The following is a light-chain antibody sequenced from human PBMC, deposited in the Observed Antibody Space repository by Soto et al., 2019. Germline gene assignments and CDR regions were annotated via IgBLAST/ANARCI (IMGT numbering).Light chain of an antibody. CDR3: HQYAYAPWT. CDR2: NAS. Sequence: EIVLTQSPATLSLSPGERATLSCRASQSVGRDYLAWYQQKPGQAPRVVIYNASNRASGIPDRFSGSGSGTDFPLTISRLEPEDFAVYYCHQYAYAPWTFGQGTKVEIK. V-gene: IGKV3-20*01. CDR1: QSVGRDY. J-gene: IGKJ1*01.